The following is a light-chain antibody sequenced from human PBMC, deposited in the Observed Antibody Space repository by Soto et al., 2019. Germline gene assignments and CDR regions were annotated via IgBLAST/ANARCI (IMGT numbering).Light chain of an antibody. CDR3: LQDDSSPLT. CDR1: QAIRDD. CDR2: GAS. Sequence: AIPMTQSPSSLSASVGDRVTITCRASQAIRDDLGWYQQKPGQAPKPLIYGASHLHSGVPSRFSGSGYDTEFTLTISSLQPEDFATYYCLQDDSSPLTFGRGTKVDIK. J-gene: IGKJ3*01. V-gene: IGKV1-6*01.